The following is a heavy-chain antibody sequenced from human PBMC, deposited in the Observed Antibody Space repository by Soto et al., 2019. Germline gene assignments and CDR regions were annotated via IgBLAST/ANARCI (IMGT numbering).Heavy chain of an antibody. D-gene: IGHD6-13*01. J-gene: IGHJ6*02. V-gene: IGHV1-69*13. CDR1: GGTFSKYA. CDR2: IIPFFQTP. Sequence: SVKVSCKASGGTFSKYAISWVRQAPGQGLEWMGGIIPFFQTPNYAQKYQGRVTITADESTTTAYMEMRSLRSEDTAVYYCARSRAAAPPRVGMDVWGQGTTVTVSS. CDR3: ARSRAAAPPRVGMDV.